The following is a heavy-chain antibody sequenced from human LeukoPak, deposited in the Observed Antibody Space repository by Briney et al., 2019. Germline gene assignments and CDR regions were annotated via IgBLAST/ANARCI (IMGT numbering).Heavy chain of an antibody. CDR2: IYHSGST. V-gene: IGHV4-59*08. J-gene: IGHJ4*02. D-gene: IGHD3-16*02. Sequence: SETLSLTCTVSGGSISSYYWSWIRQPPGKGLEWIGSIYHSGSTYYNPSLKSRVTISVDTSKNQFSLKLSSVTAADTAVYYCARSYYDYVWGSYRPETRFDYWGQGTLVTVSS. CDR1: GGSISSYY. CDR3: ARSYYDYVWGSYRPETRFDY.